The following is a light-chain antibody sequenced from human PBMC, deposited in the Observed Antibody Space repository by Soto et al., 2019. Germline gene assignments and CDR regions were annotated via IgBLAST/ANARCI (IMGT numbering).Light chain of an antibody. Sequence: DIQLTQSPSSLSASVGDRVSISFRASQSISNYLNWYQQKPGKAPKLLIYAASSLQSGVPSRFSGSGSGTDFTLTISSLQPEDFATYYCQQSYSTPSTFGPGTKVDIK. J-gene: IGKJ3*01. CDR3: QQSYSTPST. V-gene: IGKV1-39*01. CDR1: QSISNY. CDR2: AAS.